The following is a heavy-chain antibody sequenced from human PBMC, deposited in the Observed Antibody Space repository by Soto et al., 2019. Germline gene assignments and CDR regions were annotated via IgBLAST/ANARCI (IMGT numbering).Heavy chain of an antibody. V-gene: IGHV3-23*01. Sequence: EVQLLDSGGGLVQPGGSLRLSCAASGFTFSNYAMTWVRQGPGKGLEWVSGINGSGGRSYYADSVKGRFTISRDNSKSTLYLQMNSLRAEDTAVYYCAKAYFVWSSEQPYYFDYWGQGTLVTVSS. CDR1: GFTFSNYA. D-gene: IGHD3-16*01. J-gene: IGHJ4*02. CDR2: INGSGGRS. CDR3: AKAYFVWSSEQPYYFDY.